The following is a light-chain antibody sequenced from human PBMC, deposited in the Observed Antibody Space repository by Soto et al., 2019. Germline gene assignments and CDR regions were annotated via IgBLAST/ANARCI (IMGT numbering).Light chain of an antibody. V-gene: IGKV3-20*01. J-gene: IGKJ2*01. CDR2: GAS. CDR1: QSVRSSY. CDR3: QRYGSSPMYS. Sequence: IVLTQSPGTLSLSPGERATLSCRASQSVRSSYLAWYQQKPGQAPRLLIYGASSMATGIPDRFRGSGSGTDFTLTISRLEPEDFAVYYCQRYGSSPMYSVGQGTKLEIK.